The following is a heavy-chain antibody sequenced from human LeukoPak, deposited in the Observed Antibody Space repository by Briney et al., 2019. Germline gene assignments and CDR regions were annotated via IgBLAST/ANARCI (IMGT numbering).Heavy chain of an antibody. CDR3: ARDKSLADPYFFDY. V-gene: IGHV1-2*02. CDR2: INPDSGGA. CDR1: GYIFTAYY. Sequence: ASVKVSCKASGYIFTAYYMHWVRQAPGQGLEWMGWINPDSGGANYAQKFQGRVTLTRDTSISAAYMDLHSLRSDDTAVYFCARDKSLADPYFFDYWGQGTLDTVSS. J-gene: IGHJ4*02.